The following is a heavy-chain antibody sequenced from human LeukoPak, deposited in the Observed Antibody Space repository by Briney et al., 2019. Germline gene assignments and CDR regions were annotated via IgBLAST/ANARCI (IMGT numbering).Heavy chain of an antibody. CDR3: ARGVAVSMPDYFDY. CDR2: IYTSGST. CDR1: GGSISSGSYY. J-gene: IGHJ4*02. D-gene: IGHD2/OR15-2a*01. V-gene: IGHV4-61*02. Sequence: SETLSLTCTVSGGSISSGSYYWSWIRQPAGKGLEWIGRIYTSGSTNYNPSLKSRVTISVDTSKNQFSLKLSSVTAADTAVYYCARGVAVSMPDYFDYWGQGTLVTVSS.